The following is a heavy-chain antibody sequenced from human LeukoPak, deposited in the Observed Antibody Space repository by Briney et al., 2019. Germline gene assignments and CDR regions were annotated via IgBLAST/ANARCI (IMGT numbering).Heavy chain of an antibody. CDR3: ARAQEYYFDSSGYYGIDY. Sequence: WASMKVSCKASGYTFTGYYMHWVRQAPGQGLEWMGWINPNSGGTNYAQKFQGRVTMTRDTSISTAYMELSRLRSDDTAVYYCARAQEYYFDSSGYYGIDYWGQGTLVTVSS. CDR1: GYTFTGYY. CDR2: INPNSGGT. D-gene: IGHD3-22*01. V-gene: IGHV1-2*02. J-gene: IGHJ4*02.